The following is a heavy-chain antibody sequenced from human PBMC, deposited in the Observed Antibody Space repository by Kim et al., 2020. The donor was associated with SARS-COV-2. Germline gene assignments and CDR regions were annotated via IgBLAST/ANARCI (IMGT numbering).Heavy chain of an antibody. V-gene: IGHV3-30-3*01. CDR3: ARDPGSYYVPTLCYYYYYCMDV. J-gene: IGHJ6*02. D-gene: IGHD1-26*01. CDR1: GFTFSSYA. Sequence: GGSLRLSCAASGFTFSSYAMHWVRQAPGKGLEWVAVISYDGSNKYYADSVKGRFTISRDNSKNTLYLQMNSLRAEDTAVYYCARDPGSYYVPTLCYYYYYCMDVWGQGTTVTVSS. CDR2: ISYDGSNK.